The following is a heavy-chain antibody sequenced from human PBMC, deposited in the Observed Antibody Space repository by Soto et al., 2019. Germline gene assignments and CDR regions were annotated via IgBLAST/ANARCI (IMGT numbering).Heavy chain of an antibody. CDR1: GYTFTSYY. CDR3: ARGGRIVDTGIGYYYYHAMDV. D-gene: IGHD5-18*01. J-gene: IGHJ6*02. CDR2: FNPTGDTA. Sequence: ASVKVSCKASGYTFTSYYIHWVQQAPGQGLEWMGIFNPTGDTASYAQKLQGRVTMTRDTSTGTAYMELGSLRSEDTAVYYCARGGRIVDTGIGYYYYHAMDVWGQGTTVTV. V-gene: IGHV1-46*01.